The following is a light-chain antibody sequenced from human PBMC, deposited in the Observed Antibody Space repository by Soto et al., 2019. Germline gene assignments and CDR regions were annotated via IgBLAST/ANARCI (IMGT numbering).Light chain of an antibody. Sequence: IVLKQSPGTLSLSPGERATLSFRASQTGSNSYLAWYQQKSGQAPRLLIYGVSTRATGTPERLSGSGYGTDFTLTISRMETEDFAVYYCQQYGSLSWAFGHGTKVDIK. CDR2: GVS. CDR3: QQYGSLSWA. J-gene: IGKJ1*01. V-gene: IGKV3-20*01. CDR1: QTGSNSY.